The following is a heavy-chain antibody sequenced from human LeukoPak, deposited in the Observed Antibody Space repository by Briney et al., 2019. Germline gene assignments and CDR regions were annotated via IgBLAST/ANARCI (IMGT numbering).Heavy chain of an antibody. CDR2: ISGSGGST. V-gene: IGHV3-23*01. D-gene: IGHD4-17*01. CDR1: GFTFSSYA. CDR3: AKIEGCGDYPYDAFDI. Sequence: PGGSLRLSCAASGFTFSSYAMSWVRQAPGKGLEWVSAISGSGGSTYYADSVKGRFTISRDNSKNTLYLQMNSLRAEDTAVYYCAKIEGCGDYPYDAFDIWGQGTMVTVSS. J-gene: IGHJ3*02.